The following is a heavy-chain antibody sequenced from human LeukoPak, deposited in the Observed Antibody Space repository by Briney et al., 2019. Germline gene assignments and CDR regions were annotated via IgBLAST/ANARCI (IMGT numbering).Heavy chain of an antibody. CDR2: INPNSGGT. CDR3: ARVAAAGTPLEGFFDY. J-gene: IGHJ4*02. CDR1: GYTFTGYY. V-gene: IGHV1-2*02. D-gene: IGHD6-13*01. Sequence: ASVKVSCKASGYTFTGYYMHWVRQAPGQGLEWMGWINPNSGGTNYARKFQGRVTMTRDTSISTAYMELSRLRSDDTAVYYCARVAAAGTPLEGFFDYWGQGTLVTVSS.